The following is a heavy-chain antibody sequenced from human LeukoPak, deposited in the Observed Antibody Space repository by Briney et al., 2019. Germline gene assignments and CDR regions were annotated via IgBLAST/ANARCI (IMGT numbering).Heavy chain of an antibody. Sequence: SETLSLTCTVSGGSISSYYWSWIRQPPGKGLEWIGYIYYSGSTNHNPSLKSRVTISVDTSKNHFSLKLSPVTAADTAVYYCARSRGYYDFWSPWGRGTLVTVSS. CDR3: ARSRGYYDFWSP. J-gene: IGHJ5*02. CDR2: IYYSGST. CDR1: GGSISSYY. D-gene: IGHD3-3*01. V-gene: IGHV4-59*01.